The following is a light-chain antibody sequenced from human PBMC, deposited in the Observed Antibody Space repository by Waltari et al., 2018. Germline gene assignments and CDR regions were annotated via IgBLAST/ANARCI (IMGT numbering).Light chain of an antibody. Sequence: QSALAQPASVSGSPGQSITISCTGTSTDVGGYNYVSWYQQHPGKAPTLLIFDVDNPPSGVSNRFSGSKSGNTASLTISGLQPEDESDYYCCSFTSRSTWVFGGGTKLTVL. V-gene: IGLV2-14*01. J-gene: IGLJ3*02. CDR1: STDVGGYNY. CDR2: DVD. CDR3: CSFTSRSTWV.